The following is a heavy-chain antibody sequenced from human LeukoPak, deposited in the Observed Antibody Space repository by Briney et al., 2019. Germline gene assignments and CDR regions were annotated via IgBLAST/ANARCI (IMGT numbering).Heavy chain of an antibody. CDR2: IFYTGST. J-gene: IGHJ4*02. V-gene: IGHV4-61*08. CDR3: ARYATTVVN. Sequence: PSETLSLTCTVSGGSVSGNGYYWSWIRQSPGKGLESIGYIFYTGSTNYNPSLKSRVTISVDRSKNQFSLKLSSVTAADTAVYYCARYATTVVNWGQGTLVTVSS. D-gene: IGHD4-23*01. CDR1: GGSVSGNGYY.